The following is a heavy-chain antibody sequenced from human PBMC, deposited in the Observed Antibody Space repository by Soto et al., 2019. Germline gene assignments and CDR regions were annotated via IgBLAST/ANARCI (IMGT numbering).Heavy chain of an antibody. D-gene: IGHD1-1*01. CDR3: AKDKQLERPGDV. J-gene: IGHJ6*02. V-gene: IGHV4-30-4*01. CDR2: IYYSGST. Sequence: PSETLSLTCTVSGGSISSGDYYWSWIRQPPGKGLEWIGYIYYSGSTYYNPSLKSRVTISVDTSKNQFSLKLSSVTAADTAVYYCAKDKQLERPGDVWGQGTTVTVSS. CDR1: GGSISSGDYY.